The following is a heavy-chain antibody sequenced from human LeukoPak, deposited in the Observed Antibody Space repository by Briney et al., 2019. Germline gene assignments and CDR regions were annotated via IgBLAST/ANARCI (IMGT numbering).Heavy chain of an antibody. D-gene: IGHD3-22*01. CDR1: GYTLTELS. Sequence: GASVKVSCKVSGYTLTELSMHWVRQAPGKGLEWMGGFDPEDGETIYAQKFQGRVTITRNTSISTAYMELSSLRSEDTAVYFCARGPYSYDSSGAFDIWGQGTMVTVSS. J-gene: IGHJ3*02. V-gene: IGHV1-24*01. CDR3: ARGPYSYDSSGAFDI. CDR2: FDPEDGET.